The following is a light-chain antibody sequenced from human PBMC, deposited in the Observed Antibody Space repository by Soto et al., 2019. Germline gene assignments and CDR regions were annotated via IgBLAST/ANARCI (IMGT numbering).Light chain of an antibody. Sequence: DIQMTQSPSTLSASVGDRVTITCRASQSISSWLAWYQQKPGKAPKLLIYNASNLQSGVLSRFSGSGSATDFTLTISRLQPDVSATYYCQQYKSYCSFGPGTKVD. J-gene: IGKJ3*01. CDR2: NAS. CDR1: QSISSW. CDR3: QQYKSYCS. V-gene: IGKV1-5*03.